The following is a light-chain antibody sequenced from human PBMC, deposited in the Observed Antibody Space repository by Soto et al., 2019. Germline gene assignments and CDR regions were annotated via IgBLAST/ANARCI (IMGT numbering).Light chain of an antibody. CDR1: QSVGYH. Sequence: EIVLTQSPATLSLSPGERATLSCRASQSVGYHLAWYQQKPGQAPRLLIYDASNRATGIPARFSGSGSGTEFTLTISSLQSEDFAVYYCQQYVISVTFGQGTRLEIK. CDR3: QQYVISVT. V-gene: IGKV3-11*01. CDR2: DAS. J-gene: IGKJ5*01.